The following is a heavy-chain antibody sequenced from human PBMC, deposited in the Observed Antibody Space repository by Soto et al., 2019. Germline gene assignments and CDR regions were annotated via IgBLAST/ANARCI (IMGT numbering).Heavy chain of an antibody. CDR2: ISSDGDTI. V-gene: IGHV3-9*01. J-gene: IGHJ6*02. D-gene: IGHD5-12*01. Sequence: EVQLIESGGGWVQPGTSLRVSCAASGFTFHEYAMHWVRQAPGKGLEWVSGISSDGDTISYADSVQGRFTAFRDNAKNSLYLQMNSLRAEDTASYYCTKGGYDLSYYFGMDVWSQGATVTVSS. CDR3: TKGGYDLSYYFGMDV. CDR1: GFTFHEYA.